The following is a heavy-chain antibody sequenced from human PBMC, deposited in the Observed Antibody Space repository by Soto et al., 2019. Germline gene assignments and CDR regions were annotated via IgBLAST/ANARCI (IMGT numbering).Heavy chain of an antibody. V-gene: IGHV4-30-2*01. J-gene: IGHJ4*02. D-gene: IGHD3-10*01. CDR2: IYHSGST. Sequence: QLQLQESGSGLVKPSQTLSLTCAVSGGSISSGGYSWSWIRQPPGKGLEWIGYIYHSGSTYYNPTLHSRVTIVVDRSKNQFSLKLSSVTASDTAVDYTARSVGGFGELSYYFDCWGQGTLVTVSS. CDR1: GGSISSGGYS. CDR3: ARSVGGFGELSYYFDC.